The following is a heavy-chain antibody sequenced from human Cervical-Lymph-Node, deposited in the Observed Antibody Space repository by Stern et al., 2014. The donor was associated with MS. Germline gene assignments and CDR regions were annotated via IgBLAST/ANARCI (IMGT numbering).Heavy chain of an antibody. J-gene: IGHJ4*02. CDR3: ARGGSTRPSGSYLPDY. CDR1: GYTFTSYY. CDR2: INPSGGST. V-gene: IGHV1-46*01. D-gene: IGHD1-26*01. Sequence: QVQLVQSGAEVKKPGASVKVSCKASGYTFTSYYMHWVRQAPGQGLEWMGIINPSGGSTSYAQKFQGRVTMTRDTSTSTVYMELSSLRSEDTAVYYCARGGSTRPSGSYLPDYWGQGTLVTVSS.